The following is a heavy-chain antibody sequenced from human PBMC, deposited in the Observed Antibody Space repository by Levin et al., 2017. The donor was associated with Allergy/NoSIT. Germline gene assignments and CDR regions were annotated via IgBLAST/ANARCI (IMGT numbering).Heavy chain of an antibody. Sequence: PGGSLRLSCAASGFTFSSYGMHWVRQAPGKGLEWVAVISYDGSNKYYADSVKGRFTISRDNSKNTLYLQMNSLRAEDTAVYYCAKGPGYPHPRGGFDYWGQGTLVTVSS. D-gene: IGHD6-13*01. CDR3: AKGPGYPHPRGGFDY. J-gene: IGHJ4*02. V-gene: IGHV3-30*18. CDR2: ISYDGSNK. CDR1: GFTFSSYG.